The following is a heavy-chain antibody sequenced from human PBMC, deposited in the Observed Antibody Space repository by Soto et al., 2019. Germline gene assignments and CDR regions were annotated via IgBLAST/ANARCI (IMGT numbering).Heavy chain of an antibody. CDR3: ARDLVDSYGPQLDY. D-gene: IGHD5-18*01. Sequence: VASVKVSFKASGYTFTSYGISWLRQAPGQGLEWMGWISAYNGNTNYAQKLQGRVTMTTDTSTSTAYMELRSLRSDDTAVYYCARDLVDSYGPQLDYWGQGTLVTVSS. V-gene: IGHV1-18*01. CDR2: ISAYNGNT. CDR1: GYTFTSYG. J-gene: IGHJ4*02.